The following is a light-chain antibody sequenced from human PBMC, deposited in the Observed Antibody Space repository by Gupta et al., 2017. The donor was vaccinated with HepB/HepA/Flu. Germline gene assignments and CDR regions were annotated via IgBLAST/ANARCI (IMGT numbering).Light chain of an antibody. V-gene: IGKV1-33*01. Sequence: DTQMTQSPSSLSASVGDRVTLTCQASEGIRYYLNWYQHKPGEAPSLVIYDTSKLETGVSSRFTGSGSGTDFTLTISTLEPEDFATYYCQQYDNLPFTFGPGTKIDMK. CDR3: QQYDNLPFT. CDR2: DTS. CDR1: EGIRYY. J-gene: IGKJ3*01.